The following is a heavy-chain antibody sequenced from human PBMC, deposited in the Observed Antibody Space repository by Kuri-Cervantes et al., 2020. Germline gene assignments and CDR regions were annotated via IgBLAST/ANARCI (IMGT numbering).Heavy chain of an antibody. Sequence: GGSLRLSCAASGFTFSSYSMNWVRQAPGKGLEWVSSISSSSSYIYYADSVKGRFTISRDNAKNSLYLQMNSLRAEDTAVYYCARVLSEKSYYDSWSGYRDPFSYYYMDVWGKGTTVTVSS. CDR1: GFTFSSYS. V-gene: IGHV3-21*01. J-gene: IGHJ6*03. CDR3: ARVLSEKSYYDSWSGYRDPFSYYYMDV. D-gene: IGHD3-3*01. CDR2: ISSSSSYI.